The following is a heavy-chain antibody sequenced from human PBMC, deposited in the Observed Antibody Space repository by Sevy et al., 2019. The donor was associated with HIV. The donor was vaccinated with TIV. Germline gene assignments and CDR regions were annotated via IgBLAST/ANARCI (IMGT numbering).Heavy chain of an antibody. CDR3: VRRGVDAYNVYFDL. D-gene: IGHD3-10*01. CDR2: ISTGTDHI. J-gene: IGHJ4*02. CDR1: GYTFPAFS. Sequence: GGSLRLSCTASGYTFPAFSFNWVRQAPGKGLEWLSYISTGTDHIYYADSAKGRCTISRDDAKKSVYLEMKSLRDQDTALYYCVRRGVDAYNVYFDLWGQGTLVTVSS. V-gene: IGHV3-21*05.